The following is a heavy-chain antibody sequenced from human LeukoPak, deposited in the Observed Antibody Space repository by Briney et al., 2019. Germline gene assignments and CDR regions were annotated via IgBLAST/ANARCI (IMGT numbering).Heavy chain of an antibody. V-gene: IGHV3-23*01. J-gene: IGHJ4*02. CDR2: ISGSGGST. CDR1: GFTFSSYA. D-gene: IGHD3-16*01. CDR3: AKGGGGLRLGELVFDY. Sequence: GGSLRLSCAASGFTFSSYAMSLVRRAPGKGLEWVSAISGSGGSTYYADSVKGRFTISRDNSKNTLYLQMNSLRAEDTAVYYCAKGGGGLRLGELVFDYWGQGTLVTVSS.